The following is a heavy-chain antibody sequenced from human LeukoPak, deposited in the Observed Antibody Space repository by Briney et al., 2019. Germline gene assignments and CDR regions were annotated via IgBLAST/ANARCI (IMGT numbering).Heavy chain of an antibody. CDR1: GYTFTSYG. Sequence: GASVKVSCKASGYTFTSYGISWVRQAPGQGLEWMGWISAYNGNTNYAQKFQGRVTITADESTSTAYMELSSLRSEDTAVYYCARESEVRIAAAGPPEAWGQGTLVTVSS. CDR2: ISAYNGNT. CDR3: ARESEVRIAAAGPPEA. V-gene: IGHV1-18*01. J-gene: IGHJ5*02. D-gene: IGHD6-13*01.